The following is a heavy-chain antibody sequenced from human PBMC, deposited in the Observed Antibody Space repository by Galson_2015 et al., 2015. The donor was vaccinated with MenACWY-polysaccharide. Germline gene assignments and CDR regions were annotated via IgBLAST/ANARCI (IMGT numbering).Heavy chain of an antibody. CDR3: ARGGRAVSNRNWFDP. J-gene: IGHJ5*02. CDR2: ISYDGGT. Sequence: TLSLTCTVSGDSITIGGYFWSWIRQHPGKGLEWIASISYDGGTYYNPSLKSRVTISVDTPKNQFSLKLNSVTAADTAVYYCARGGRAVSNRNWFDPWGQGTLVTVSS. CDR1: GDSITIGGYF. D-gene: IGHD3-16*01. V-gene: IGHV4-31*03.